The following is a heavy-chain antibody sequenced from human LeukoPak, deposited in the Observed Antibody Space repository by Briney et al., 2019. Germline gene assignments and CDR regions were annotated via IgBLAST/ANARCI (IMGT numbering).Heavy chain of an antibody. Sequence: PGGSLRLSCAASGFTFSDYYMSWVRQAPGKGLEWVSVIYSGGSTYYADSVKGRFTISRDNAKNTLFLQMSSLRAEDTAVYFCAREILAPGKTHDYWGQGTLVTVSS. J-gene: IGHJ4*02. CDR2: IYSGGST. CDR1: GFTFSDYY. V-gene: IGHV3-66*01. CDR3: AREILAPGKTHDY.